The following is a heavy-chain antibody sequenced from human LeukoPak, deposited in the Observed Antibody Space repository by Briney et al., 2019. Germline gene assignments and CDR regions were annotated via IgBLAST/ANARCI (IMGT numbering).Heavy chain of an antibody. CDR1: GFTFSSYA. Sequence: GGSLRLSCAASGFTFSSYAMSWVRQAPGKGLGWVSAISGSGGSTYYADSVKGRFTISRDNSKNTLYLQMNSLRAEDTAVYYCAKGRYCSSTSCYGTPYYYYYMDVWGKGTTVTVSS. CDR3: AKGRYCSSTSCYGTPYYYYYMDV. J-gene: IGHJ6*03. D-gene: IGHD2-2*01. CDR2: ISGSGGST. V-gene: IGHV3-23*01.